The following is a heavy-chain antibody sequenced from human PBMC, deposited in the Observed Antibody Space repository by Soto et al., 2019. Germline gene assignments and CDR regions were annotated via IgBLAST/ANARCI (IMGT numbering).Heavy chain of an antibody. CDR1: GYTFTGYY. J-gene: IGHJ5*02. CDR3: GRQTTGNWFDP. Sequence: ASVKVSCKASGYTFTGYYIHWVRQAPGQGLEWMGWINPNSGGTNYAQKFQGWVTMTRDTSISTAYMELSRLRSDDTAVYYCGRQTTGNWFDPWGQGTLVTVSS. CDR2: INPNSGGT. V-gene: IGHV1-2*04. D-gene: IGHD4-4*01.